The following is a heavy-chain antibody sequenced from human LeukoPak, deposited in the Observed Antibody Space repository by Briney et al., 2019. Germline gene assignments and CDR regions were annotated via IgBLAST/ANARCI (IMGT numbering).Heavy chain of an antibody. V-gene: IGHV3-33*08. Sequence: GGSLRLSCAASGFTFSSYWMSWVRQAPGKGLEWVAVIWYDGSNKYYADSVKGRFTISRDNAKNSLYLQMNSLRDEDTAVYYCARGGYYGSGSYYFHWGQGTLVTVSS. J-gene: IGHJ4*02. CDR2: IWYDGSNK. CDR1: GFTFSSYW. CDR3: ARGGYYGSGSYYFH. D-gene: IGHD3-10*01.